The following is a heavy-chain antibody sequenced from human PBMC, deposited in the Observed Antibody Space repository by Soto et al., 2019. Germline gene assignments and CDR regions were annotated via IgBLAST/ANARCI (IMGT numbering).Heavy chain of an antibody. V-gene: IGHV4-59*08. CDR2: IYYTGTT. D-gene: IGHD3-22*01. Sequence: SETLSLTCTVFADSISNYYWSWLRQPPGKGLEWIGYIYYTGTTRYNPSLKSRVTTSVDTSKNQFSLKLSSVTAADTAVYYCARLGGYYQALDTWGQGTLVTVS. CDR3: ARLGGYYQALDT. J-gene: IGHJ5*02. CDR1: ADSISNYY.